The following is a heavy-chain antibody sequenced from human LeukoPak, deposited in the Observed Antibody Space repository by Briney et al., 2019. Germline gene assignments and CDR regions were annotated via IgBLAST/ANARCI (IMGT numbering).Heavy chain of an antibody. CDR1: GFTFSSYG. Sequence: PGGSLRLSCAASGFTFSSYGMNWVRQAPGKGLEWVSYISSRSSTIDYADSVKGRFTISRDNAKNSLYLQMNSLRAEDTAVYYCARVLGRGLIDYWGQGTLVTVSS. CDR3: ARVLGRGLIDY. J-gene: IGHJ4*02. CDR2: ISSRSSTI. D-gene: IGHD2-15*01. V-gene: IGHV3-48*01.